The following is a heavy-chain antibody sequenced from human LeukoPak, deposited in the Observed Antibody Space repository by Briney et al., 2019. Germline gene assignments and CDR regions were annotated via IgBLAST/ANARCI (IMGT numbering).Heavy chain of an antibody. CDR3: ARDWFHAIDY. CDR1: GFTFSDTW. CDR2: IRSDGSDT. J-gene: IGHJ4*02. D-gene: IGHD2/OR15-2a*01. V-gene: IGHV3-74*01. Sequence: SGGSLRLSCAASGFTFSDTWMHWVRQAPGEGLVWVSRIRSDGSDTRYAESVKGRFTISRDNAKNTLYLQMNSLRAEDTAVYYSARDWFHAIDYWGQGTLVTVSS.